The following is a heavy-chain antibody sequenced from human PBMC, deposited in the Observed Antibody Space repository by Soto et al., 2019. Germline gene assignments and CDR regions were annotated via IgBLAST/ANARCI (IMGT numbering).Heavy chain of an antibody. V-gene: IGHV3-23*01. D-gene: IGHD2-2*01. CDR3: AKDLVGYCSSTSCPGLFDP. J-gene: IGHJ5*02. CDR2: ISGSGGST. Sequence: GGSLRLSCAASGFTFSSYAMSWVRQAPGKGLEWVSAISGSGGSTYYADSVKGRFTISRDNSKNTLYLQMNSLRAEDTAVYYCAKDLVGYCSSTSCPGLFDPWGQGTLVTVSS. CDR1: GFTFSSYA.